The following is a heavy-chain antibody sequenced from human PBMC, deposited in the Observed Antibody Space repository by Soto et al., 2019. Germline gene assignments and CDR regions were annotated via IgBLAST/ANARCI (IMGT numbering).Heavy chain of an antibody. Sequence: GPLRLSCAASGFTFSVSALLWIRQASGKGLEWGDRISSIPDSDATAYAASVKGRFTNSRDDSKNTAYLQINSLTTKDTAVYYCTRLNSETTVTKSDDNYGMDVWGLGTSVTVSS. CDR3: TRLNSETTVTKSDDNYGMDV. J-gene: IGHJ6*02. CDR1: GFTFSVSA. V-gene: IGHV3-73*01. D-gene: IGHD4-17*01. CDR2: ISSIPDSDAT.